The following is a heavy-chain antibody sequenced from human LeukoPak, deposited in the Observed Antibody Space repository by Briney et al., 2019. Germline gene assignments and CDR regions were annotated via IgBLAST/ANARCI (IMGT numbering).Heavy chain of an antibody. CDR3: AKDHPSAGWPTFES. CDR2: ITNNGGKT. V-gene: IGHV3-23*01. CDR1: GFTVSRRA. Sequence: PGGSLRLSCAASGFTVSRRAMSWVRQAPGKGLEWLASITNNGGKTYYADSVKGRFIISRDESQNTVDLTMSSLRVEDTALYYYAKDHPSAGWPTFESWGPGVLVTVSS. D-gene: IGHD2-15*01. J-gene: IGHJ4*02.